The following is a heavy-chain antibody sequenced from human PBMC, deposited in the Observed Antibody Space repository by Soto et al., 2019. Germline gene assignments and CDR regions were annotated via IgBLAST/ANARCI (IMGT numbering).Heavy chain of an antibody. Sequence: GGSLRLSCAASGFTFSSYAMSWVRQAPGKGLEWVSAISGSGGSTNYADSVKGRFTISRDNSKNTLYLQMNSLRAEDTAVYYCAKVWDHSGWSAFDYWGQGTLVTVSS. J-gene: IGHJ4*02. V-gene: IGHV3-23*01. D-gene: IGHD6-19*01. CDR3: AKVWDHSGWSAFDY. CDR2: ISGSGGST. CDR1: GFTFSSYA.